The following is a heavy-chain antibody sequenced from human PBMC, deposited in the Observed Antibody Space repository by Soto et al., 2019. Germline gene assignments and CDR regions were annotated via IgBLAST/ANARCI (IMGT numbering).Heavy chain of an antibody. CDR2: ISAYNGNT. J-gene: IGHJ4*02. V-gene: IGHV1-18*01. CDR3: ARVFTGAPVY. CDR1: GYTFTSYG. D-gene: IGHD4-17*01. Sequence: QVQLVQSGAEVKKPGASVKVSCKASGYTFTSYGISWVRQAPGQGLEWMGWISAYNGNTNYAQKHKGRVTMTKVTATSTAYIELGSLSSDYTTVYYCARVFTGAPVYLGQVTLVTVSS.